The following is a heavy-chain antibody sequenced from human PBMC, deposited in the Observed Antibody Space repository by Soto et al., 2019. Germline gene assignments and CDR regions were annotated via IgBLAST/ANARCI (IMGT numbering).Heavy chain of an antibody. J-gene: IGHJ6*02. CDR3: ARAPFKYSNQYYYYGMDV. Sequence: VASVKVSCKASGGTFSSYAISWVRQAPGQGLEWMGGIIPIFGTANYAQKFQGRVTITADESTSTAYMELSSLRSEDTAVYYCARAPFKYSNQYYYYGMDVWGQGTTVTVSS. CDR1: GGTFSSYA. V-gene: IGHV1-69*13. CDR2: IIPIFGTA. D-gene: IGHD4-4*01.